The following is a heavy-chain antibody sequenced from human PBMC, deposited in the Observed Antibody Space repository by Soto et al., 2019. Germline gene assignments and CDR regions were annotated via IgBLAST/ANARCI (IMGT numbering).Heavy chain of an antibody. D-gene: IGHD3-3*01. CDR3: ARGADFWSRYSLYYYYYGMDV. V-gene: IGHV1-69*13. CDR2: IIPIFGTA. Sequence: SVKVSCKASGGTFSSYAISWVRQAPGQGLEWVGGIIPIFGTANYAQKFQGRVTITADESTSTAYMELSSLRSEDTAVYYCARGADFWSRYSLYYYYYGMDVWGQGTTVTVSS. J-gene: IGHJ6*02. CDR1: GGTFSSYA.